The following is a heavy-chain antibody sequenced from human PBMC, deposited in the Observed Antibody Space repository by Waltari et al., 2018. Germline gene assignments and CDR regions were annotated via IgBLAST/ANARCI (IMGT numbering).Heavy chain of an antibody. D-gene: IGHD1-26*01. Sequence: EVQLVESGGGLVEPGGSLRPSCAASGLTFINAWMTWVRQPPGKGLEWVGRIKPKTEGGTTDYAAPVKGRFTISRDDSKNTLYLLMNSLKTEDTAVYYCATRRLVPPHFDYWGQGTLVTVSS. V-gene: IGHV3-15*01. CDR2: IKPKTEGGTT. J-gene: IGHJ4*02. CDR1: GLTFINAW. CDR3: ATRRLVPPHFDY.